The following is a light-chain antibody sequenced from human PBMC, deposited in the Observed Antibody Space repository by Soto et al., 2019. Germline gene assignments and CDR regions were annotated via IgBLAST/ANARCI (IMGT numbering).Light chain of an antibody. V-gene: IGKV3-15*01. CDR3: QPYNNWPLT. CDR1: QSVSSN. J-gene: IGKJ4*01. CDR2: GAS. Sequence: EIVMTQSPATLSVSPGERATLSCRASQSVSSNLAWSQQQPGQAPRLLIYGASTRATGIPARFSGSVSGTEFTLTISSLQSEDFSVYYCQPYNNWPLTFGGGTKVEIK.